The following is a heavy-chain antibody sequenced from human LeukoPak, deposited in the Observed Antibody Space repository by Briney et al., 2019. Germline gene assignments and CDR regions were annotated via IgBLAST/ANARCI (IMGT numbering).Heavy chain of an antibody. Sequence: ASVKVSCKVSGYTLTELSMHWVRQAPGKGLEWMGGFDPEDGETIYAQKFQGRVTMTEDTSTDTAYMELSSLRSGDTAVYYCATVQYYYDSSGYRPQFDPWGQGTLVTVSS. D-gene: IGHD3-22*01. J-gene: IGHJ5*02. CDR2: FDPEDGET. CDR3: ATVQYYYDSSGYRPQFDP. V-gene: IGHV1-24*01. CDR1: GYTLTELS.